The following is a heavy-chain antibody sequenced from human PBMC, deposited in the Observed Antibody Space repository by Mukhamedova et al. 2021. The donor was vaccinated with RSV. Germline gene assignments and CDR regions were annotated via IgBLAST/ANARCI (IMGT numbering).Heavy chain of an antibody. J-gene: IGHJ4*02. CDR3: ARDLGYCSSTSCYTFFDY. D-gene: IGHD2-2*02. Sequence: GKGLEWVSSISSSSSYIYYADSVKGRFTNSRDNAKNSLYLQMNSLRAEDTAVYYCARDLGYCSSTSCYTFFDYWGQGTLVTVSS. CDR2: ISSSSSYI. V-gene: IGHV3-21*01.